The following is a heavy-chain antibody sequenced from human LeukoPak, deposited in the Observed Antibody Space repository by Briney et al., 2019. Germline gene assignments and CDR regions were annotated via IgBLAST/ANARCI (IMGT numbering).Heavy chain of an antibody. CDR2: IFPCDSYS. CDR1: GSDFTSYW. V-gene: IGHV5-51*01. J-gene: IGHJ5*02. CDR3: ARIIAVAGGINWFDP. Sequence: GAALKISCKGSGSDFTSYWIGWGRPRAGKGGGWRGIIFPCDSYSTYSPSFHGQVTLSADTSLTTAYLQSSSLKASDTAMYYCARIIAVAGGINWFDPWGQGTLVTVSS. D-gene: IGHD6-19*01.